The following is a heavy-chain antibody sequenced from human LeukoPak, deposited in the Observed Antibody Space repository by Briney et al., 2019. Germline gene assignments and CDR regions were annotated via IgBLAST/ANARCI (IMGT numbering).Heavy chain of an antibody. CDR3: AREILAPGKTHDY. J-gene: IGHJ4*02. Sequence: GGSLRLSCAASGFAVSRNFMSWVRQAPGKGLEWVSFIYSGGNTHYADSVRGRFTISRDNADNTLYLQINSLRAEDTAVYYCAREILAPGKTHDYWGQGTLVTVSS. V-gene: IGHV3-53*01. CDR2: IYSGGNT. CDR1: GFAVSRNF.